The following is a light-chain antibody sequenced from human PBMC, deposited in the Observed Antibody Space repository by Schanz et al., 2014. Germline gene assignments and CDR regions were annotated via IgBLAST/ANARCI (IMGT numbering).Light chain of an antibody. CDR1: QDISNR. CDR2: DAS. J-gene: IGKJ4*01. Sequence: DIQMTQSPSSVSASVGDRVTITCRARQDISNRLAWYQQKPGKAPKVLIYDASTLQSGVPSRFSGSGFGTDFTLTISSLQAEDVAVYYCLQYYGDPLTFGGGTKVEIK. V-gene: IGKV1-12*01. CDR3: LQYYGDPLT.